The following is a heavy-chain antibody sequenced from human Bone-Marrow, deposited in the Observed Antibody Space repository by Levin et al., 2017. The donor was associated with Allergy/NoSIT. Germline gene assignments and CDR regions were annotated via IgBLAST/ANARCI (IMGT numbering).Heavy chain of an antibody. CDR1: GFTFINYA. CDR3: AKDREELVRDALDV. CDR2: IGSSGGTT. Sequence: HAGGSLRLSCAASGFTFINYAMNWVRQAPGKGLEWVSSIGSSGGTTYYADSVRGRFTTSRDNSKNMLYLQMNSLRAEDTAVYFCAKDREELVRDALDVWGQGTMVTVSS. D-gene: IGHD1-1*01. J-gene: IGHJ3*01. V-gene: IGHV3-23*01.